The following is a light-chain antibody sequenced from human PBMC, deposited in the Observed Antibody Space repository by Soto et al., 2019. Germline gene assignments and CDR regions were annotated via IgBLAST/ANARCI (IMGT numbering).Light chain of an antibody. CDR3: QNYNKWPRT. J-gene: IGKJ1*01. CDR1: QSVSSN. Sequence: EIVMTQSPATLSVSPGERATLSCRASQSVSSNLAWYQQKPGHAPRLLIYGASTRATGIPARFSGSGSGTEFTLAISSTKSEDFAVYFCQNYNKWPRTFGQGTKVEIK. CDR2: GAS. V-gene: IGKV3-15*01.